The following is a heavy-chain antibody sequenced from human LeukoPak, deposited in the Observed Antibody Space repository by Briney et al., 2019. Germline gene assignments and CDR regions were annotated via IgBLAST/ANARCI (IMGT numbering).Heavy chain of an antibody. Sequence: SETLSLTCTVSGGSISSYYWSWIRQPPGKGLEWIGYMYYSGSTNYNPSLKSRVTISVETSKNQFSLKLSSVTAADTAVYYCASGSYWYYFDHWGQGTLVTVSS. D-gene: IGHD1-26*01. CDR2: MYYSGST. CDR1: GGSISSYY. V-gene: IGHV4-59*01. J-gene: IGHJ4*02. CDR3: ASGSYWYYFDH.